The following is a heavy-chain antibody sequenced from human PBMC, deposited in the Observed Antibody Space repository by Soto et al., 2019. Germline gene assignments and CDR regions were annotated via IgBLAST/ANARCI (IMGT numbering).Heavy chain of an antibody. J-gene: IGHJ4*01. CDR1: EFTFSNYA. Sequence: PGESLKISCAASEFTFSNYAMSWVRQAPGKGLEWVSAISYGGGTTYYADSVKGRFTISRDNSKNTLYLQMNSLRAEDTAVYYCAKNPVYYYDTAAYEFYYLAQRTVVPVSS. D-gene: IGHD3-22*01. CDR2: ISYGGGTT. CDR3: AKNPVYYYDTAAYEFYY. V-gene: IGHV3-23*01.